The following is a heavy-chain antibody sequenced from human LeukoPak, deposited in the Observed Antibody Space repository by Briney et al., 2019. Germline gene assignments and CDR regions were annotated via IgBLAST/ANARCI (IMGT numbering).Heavy chain of an antibody. CDR1: GGSISSSSYY. Sequence: SETLSLTCTVSGGSISSSSYYWGWTRQPPGKGLEWIGSIYYSGSTYYNPSLKSRVTISVDTSKNQFSLKLSSVTAADTAVYYCARHYKYYDFPLDYWGQGTLVTVSS. CDR2: IYYSGST. D-gene: IGHD3-3*01. CDR3: ARHYKYYDFPLDY. V-gene: IGHV4-39*01. J-gene: IGHJ4*02.